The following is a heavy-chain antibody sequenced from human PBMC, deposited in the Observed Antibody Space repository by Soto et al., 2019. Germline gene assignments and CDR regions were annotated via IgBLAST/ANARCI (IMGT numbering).Heavy chain of an antibody. Sequence: QVQLVESGGGVVQPGRSLRLSCADSGFTFSSYGMHWVRQAPGKGLEWEAVISYDGSNKYYADSVKGRFTISRDNSKNTLYLQMNSLRAEDTAVYYCAKDLRSWELLGSNFDYWGQGTLVPVSS. CDR1: GFTFSSYG. D-gene: IGHD1-26*01. CDR3: AKDLRSWELLGSNFDY. CDR2: ISYDGSNK. J-gene: IGHJ4*02. V-gene: IGHV3-30*18.